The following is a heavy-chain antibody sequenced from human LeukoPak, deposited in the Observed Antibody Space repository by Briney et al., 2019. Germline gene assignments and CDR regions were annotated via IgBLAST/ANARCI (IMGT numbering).Heavy chain of an antibody. Sequence: SETLSLTCTVSGYSISSGYYWGWIRQPPGKGLEWIGSIYHSGSTYYNPSLKSRVTISVDTSKNQFSLKLSSVTAADTAVYYCARDFGSTVFDYWGQGTLVTVSS. CDR2: IYHSGST. CDR3: ARDFGSTVFDY. CDR1: GYSISSGYY. D-gene: IGHD4-17*01. V-gene: IGHV4-38-2*02. J-gene: IGHJ4*02.